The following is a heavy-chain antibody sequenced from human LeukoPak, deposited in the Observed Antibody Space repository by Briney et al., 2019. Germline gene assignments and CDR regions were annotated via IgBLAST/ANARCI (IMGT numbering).Heavy chain of an antibody. CDR1: GSTFSSYG. CDR3: AKAPIYYDSRGYSLSSQH. D-gene: IGHD3-22*01. V-gene: IGHV3-30*18. Sequence: GGSLRLSCAASGSTFSSYGMHWVRQAPGKGLEWVAVISYDGSNKYYADSVKGRLTISRDNSKNTLYLQMNSLRAEDTAVYYCAKAPIYYDSRGYSLSSQHWGQGTLVTVSS. CDR2: ISYDGSNK. J-gene: IGHJ1*01.